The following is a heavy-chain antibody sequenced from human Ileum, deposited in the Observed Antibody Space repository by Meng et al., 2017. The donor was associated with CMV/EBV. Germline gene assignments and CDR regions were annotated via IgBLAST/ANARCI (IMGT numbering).Heavy chain of an antibody. CDR2: IRSKAYGGTT. CDR1: GFTFGDYA. D-gene: IGHD1-1*01. J-gene: IGHJ4*02. V-gene: IGHV3-49*04. Sequence: GGSLRLSCTASGFTFGDYAMSWVRQAPGKGLEWVGFIRSKAYGGTTEYAASVKGRFTISRDDSKSIAYLQMNSLKTEDTAVYYCTRNEANWNFMDLGDWGQGTLVTVSS. CDR3: TRNEANWNFMDLGD.